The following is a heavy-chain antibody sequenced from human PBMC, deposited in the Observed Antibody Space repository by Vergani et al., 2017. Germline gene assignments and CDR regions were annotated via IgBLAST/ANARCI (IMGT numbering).Heavy chain of an antibody. CDR1: GGSVTSTSYH. CDR2: LYNPGKT. J-gene: IGHJ5*02. V-gene: IGHV4-39*01. CDR3: ARGLTDYDSGWYSPGWFDP. Sequence: QLQLQESGPGLVKPSETLSLTCDVSGGSVTSTSYHWAWIRLPPGKGLECIGSLYNPGKTYYNSSLESRLSLSVDTSTNQFFMRLNSVTAADTAVYYCARGLTDYDSGWYSPGWFDPWGQGITAIVSS. D-gene: IGHD6-19*01.